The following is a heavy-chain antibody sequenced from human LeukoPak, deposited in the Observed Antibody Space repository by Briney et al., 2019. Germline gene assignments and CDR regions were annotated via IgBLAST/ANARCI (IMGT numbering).Heavy chain of an antibody. V-gene: IGHV1-69*06. CDR3: ARAHCGGDCYILNYYYYGMDV. J-gene: IGHJ6*04. CDR1: GSTFSSYA. CDR2: IIPIFGTA. D-gene: IGHD2-21*02. Sequence: SVTVSCKASGSTFSSYAISWVRQAPGQGLEWMGGIIPIFGTANYAQKFQGRVTITADKSTSTAYMELSSLRSEDTAVYYCARAHCGGDCYILNYYYYGMDVWGKGTTVTVSS.